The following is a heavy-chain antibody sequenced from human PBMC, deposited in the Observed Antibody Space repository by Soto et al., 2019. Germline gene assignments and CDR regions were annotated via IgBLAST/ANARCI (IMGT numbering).Heavy chain of an antibody. V-gene: IGHV1-8*01. J-gene: IGHJ6*02. CDR1: GYTFTSYD. Sequence: QVQLVQSGAEVKKPGASVKVSCKASGYTFTSYDINWVRQATGQGLEWMGWMNPNSGNTGYAQKFQGRITMTRNTHKRTGHLGPRRPGIEGTGGYFWWRGGGRGMDVWGQGTTVTVSS. CDR2: MNPNSGNT. CDR3: WRGGGRGMDV. D-gene: IGHD3-16*01.